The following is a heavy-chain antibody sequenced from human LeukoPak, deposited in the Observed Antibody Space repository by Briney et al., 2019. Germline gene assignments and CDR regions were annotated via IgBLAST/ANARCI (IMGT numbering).Heavy chain of an antibody. J-gene: IGHJ4*02. CDR2: INPSGGST. CDR3: ARGGVLRFLEHLDY. CDR1: GGTFSSYA. D-gene: IGHD3-3*01. V-gene: IGHV1-46*01. Sequence: ASVKVSCKASGGTFSSYAISWVRQAPGQGLEWMGIINPSGGSTTYAQKFQGRVTMTRDTSTSTVYMELSSPRSEDTAVYYCARGGVLRFLEHLDYWGQGTLVTVSS.